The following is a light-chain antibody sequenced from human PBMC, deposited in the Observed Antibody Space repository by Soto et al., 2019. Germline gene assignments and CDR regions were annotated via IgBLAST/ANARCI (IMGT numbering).Light chain of an antibody. CDR2: ATS. V-gene: IGKV1-12*01. J-gene: IGKJ5*01. CDR3: QRANNFPIP. CDR1: QGISSW. Sequence: DNKRTQRPSSVSASVGDRVSITCRASQGISSWLAWYQQKPGKAPKLLIYATSSLHTGVPSRFSGSGSGTDFTLTISSLQPEDSATYYCQRANNFPIPFGQGTRLEI.